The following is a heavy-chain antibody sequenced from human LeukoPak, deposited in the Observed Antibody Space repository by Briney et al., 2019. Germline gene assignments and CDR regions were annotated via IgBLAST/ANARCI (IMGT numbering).Heavy chain of an antibody. V-gene: IGHV3-21*01. CDR2: ISSSSSYI. D-gene: IGHD4-4*01. CDR1: GFTFSSYS. Sequence: PGGSLRLSCAASGFTFSSYSMNWVRQAPGKGLEWVSSISSSSSYIYYADSVKGRFTISRDNAKNSLYLQMNSLRDEDTAVYYCARDLSKLYYYYGMDVWGQGTTVTVSS. CDR3: ARDLSKLYYYYGMDV. J-gene: IGHJ6*02.